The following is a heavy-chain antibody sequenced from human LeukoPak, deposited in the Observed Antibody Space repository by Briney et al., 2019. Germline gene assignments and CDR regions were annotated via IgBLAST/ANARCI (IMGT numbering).Heavy chain of an antibody. V-gene: IGHV3-23*01. CDR2: ISGSGGST. D-gene: IGHD3-22*01. Sequence: GGSLRLSCAASGFTFSSYAMSWVRQAPGKGLEWVSAISGSGGSTYYADSVKGRFTISRDNSKNTLYLQMNSLRAEDTAVYYCAKDLSYYDSSGYYHEFFDYWGQGTLVTVSS. CDR1: GFTFSSYA. CDR3: AKDLSYYDSSGYYHEFFDY. J-gene: IGHJ4*02.